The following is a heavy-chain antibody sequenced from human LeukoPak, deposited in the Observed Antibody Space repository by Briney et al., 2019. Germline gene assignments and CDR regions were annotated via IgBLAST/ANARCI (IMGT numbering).Heavy chain of an antibody. Sequence: GASVTVSCKASGYTLISYGISWVRQAPAQGLEWMGWIRAYNGNTNYAQKLQGRVIMTTDTSTSTAYMELRSLRSDDTAVYYCARVPRVAGSRSYYHYGMDVWGQGTTVTVSS. D-gene: IGHD6-19*01. CDR3: ARVPRVAGSRSYYHYGMDV. J-gene: IGHJ6*02. V-gene: IGHV1-18*01. CDR1: GYTLISYG. CDR2: IRAYNGNT.